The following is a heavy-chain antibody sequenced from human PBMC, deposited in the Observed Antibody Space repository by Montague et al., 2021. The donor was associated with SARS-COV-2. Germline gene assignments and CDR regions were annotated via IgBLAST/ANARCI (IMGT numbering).Heavy chain of an antibody. J-gene: IGHJ5*02. D-gene: IGHD5-24*01. Sequence: SETLSLTCVVYGGSFSGYYWSWIRQPPGKGLEWIGYIYYGGSTNYSPSFKGRVIMSVDTSNNQFSLRLTSVTAADTAVYYCARLRRPDGYSYWFGPWGQGTLVTVSS. V-gene: IGHV4-59*08. CDR2: IYYGGST. CDR3: ARLRRPDGYSYWFGP. CDR1: GGSFSGYY.